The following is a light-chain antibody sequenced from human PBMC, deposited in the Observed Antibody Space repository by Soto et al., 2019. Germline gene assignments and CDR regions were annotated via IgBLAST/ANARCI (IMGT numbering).Light chain of an antibody. CDR1: QSVSSSY. CDR2: GAS. J-gene: IGKJ5*01. V-gene: IGKV3-20*01. CDR3: QQYGSPIT. Sequence: EIVLTQSPGTLSLSPGERATLSCRASQSVSSSYLAWYQQKPGQAPRLLIYGASSRATGIPDRFSGSGSGTDFTLTISSLEPEDCAVYYCQQYGSPITFGQGTRLEIQ.